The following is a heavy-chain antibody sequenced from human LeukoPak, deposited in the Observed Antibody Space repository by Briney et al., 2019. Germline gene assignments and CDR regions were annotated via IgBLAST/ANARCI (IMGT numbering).Heavy chain of an antibody. CDR1: GYSFSSYW. D-gene: IGHD3-3*01. Sequence: GDSLKISCEGSGYSFSSYWIGWVRQMPGKGLELMGIIHPGDSNIRYSPSFQGQVTISADKSISTAYPQWSSLKASDTAMYYCARLWRGFYYWGQGTLVTVSS. CDR2: IHPGDSNI. J-gene: IGHJ4*02. CDR3: ARLWRGFYY. V-gene: IGHV5-51*01.